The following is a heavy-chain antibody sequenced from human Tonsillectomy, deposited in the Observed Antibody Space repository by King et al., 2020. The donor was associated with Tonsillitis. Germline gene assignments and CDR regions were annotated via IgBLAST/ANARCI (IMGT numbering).Heavy chain of an antibody. Sequence: VQLVESGGGLVQPGGSLRLSCAASGFTVSTNYMSWVRQAPGKGLEWVSVIYSGATTSYADSVKGRFTHSRDNSKNTVYLQMNSLRADDTAVYYCARAPVDTAPSYWGQGTLVTVSS. J-gene: IGHJ4*02. V-gene: IGHV3-66*01. CDR3: ARAPVDTAPSY. CDR2: IYSGATT. CDR1: GFTVSTNY. D-gene: IGHD5-18*01.